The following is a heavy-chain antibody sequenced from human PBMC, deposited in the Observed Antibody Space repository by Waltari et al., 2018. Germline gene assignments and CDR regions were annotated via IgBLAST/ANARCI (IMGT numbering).Heavy chain of an antibody. CDR2: MSSSSSYI. J-gene: IGHJ3*02. CDR3: AGDVVGVVIGFDI. CDR1: GFTFRSYS. Sequence: EVQLVESGGGLVKPGGSLRLSCAASGFTFRSYSMHWVRRAPGTGLGWVASMSSSSSYIYYADSVKGRFTISGDNAKNSLYLQMNSRRAEDTAVYYCAGDVVGVVIGFDIWGQGTMVTVSS. D-gene: IGHD2-15*01. V-gene: IGHV3-21*01.